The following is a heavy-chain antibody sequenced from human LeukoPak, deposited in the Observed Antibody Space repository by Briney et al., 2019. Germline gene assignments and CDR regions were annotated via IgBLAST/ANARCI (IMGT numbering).Heavy chain of an antibody. J-gene: IGHJ3*02. CDR1: GFTFSSYG. Sequence: DPGGSLRLSCAASGFTFSSYGMHWVRQAPGKGLEWVAFIRYDGSNKYYADSVKGRFTISRDNSKNTLYLQMNSLRAEDTAVYYCAKDRPENYYDSSGYRGGSAFDIWGQGTMVTVSS. CDR3: AKDRPENYYDSSGYRGGSAFDI. V-gene: IGHV3-30*02. CDR2: IRYDGSNK. D-gene: IGHD3-22*01.